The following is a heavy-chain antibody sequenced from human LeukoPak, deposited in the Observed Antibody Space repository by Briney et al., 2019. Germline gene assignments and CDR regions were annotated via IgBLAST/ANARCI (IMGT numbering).Heavy chain of an antibody. CDR3: AKDIPYSSGWSVYDAFDI. J-gene: IGHJ3*02. V-gene: IGHV3-9*01. D-gene: IGHD6-19*01. CDR2: ISWNSVSI. Sequence: PGRSLRLSCVASGFTFDDYAMHWVRQAPGKGLEWVSGISWNSVSIGYADSVKGRFTISRDNAKNSLYLQMNSLRAEDTALYYCAKDIPYSSGWSVYDAFDIWGQGTMVTVSS. CDR1: GFTFDDYA.